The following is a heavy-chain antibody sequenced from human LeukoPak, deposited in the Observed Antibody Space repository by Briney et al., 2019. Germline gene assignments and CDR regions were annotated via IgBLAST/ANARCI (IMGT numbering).Heavy chain of an antibody. Sequence: SETLSLTCAVYGGSFSGYYWSWIRQPPGKGLEWIGEINLSGSTNNNPSLKSRVTISVDTSKNQFSLKLSSVATADTAVYYCARISNWNDGYFDYWGQGTLVFVSS. D-gene: IGHD1-1*01. CDR2: INLSGST. CDR3: ARISNWNDGYFDY. CDR1: GGSFSGYY. J-gene: IGHJ4*02. V-gene: IGHV4-34*01.